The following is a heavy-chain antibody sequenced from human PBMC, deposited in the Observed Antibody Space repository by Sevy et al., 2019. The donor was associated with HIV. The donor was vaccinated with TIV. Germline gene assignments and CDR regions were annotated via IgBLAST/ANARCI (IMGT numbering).Heavy chain of an antibody. Sequence: GGYLKLSCVASGFIFSDFYMHWVRQVPGKGLVWVSRIDGDGNAIEYADSVKGRFTTSIDNAKNTLFLQMNSLRADDTAVYYCARDCWGDPFMDWGQGTLVTVSS. V-gene: IGHV3-74*01. CDR3: ARDCWGDPFMD. CDR2: IDGDGNAI. J-gene: IGHJ4*02. CDR1: GFIFSDFY. D-gene: IGHD2-21*02.